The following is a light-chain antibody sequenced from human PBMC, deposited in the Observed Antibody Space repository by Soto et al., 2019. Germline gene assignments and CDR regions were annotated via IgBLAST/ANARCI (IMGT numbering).Light chain of an antibody. J-gene: IGKJ1*01. Sequence: DIRMTQSPSSLSASVGDRVTITCRASQGIANYLAWYQQKPGKAPKLLIYAAAALQSGVPSRFSGSGSGTDFTLTISGLQPEDVATYYCQKYNGALWAFGQGTKVDIK. CDR2: AAA. V-gene: IGKV1-27*01. CDR3: QKYNGALWA. CDR1: QGIANY.